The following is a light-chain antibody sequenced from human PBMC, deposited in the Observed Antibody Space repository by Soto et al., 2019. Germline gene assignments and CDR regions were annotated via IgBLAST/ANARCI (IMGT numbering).Light chain of an antibody. CDR1: SRDVGGYNY. J-gene: IGLJ2*01. CDR2: DVS. Sequence: QSALPQPASVSGSPGQSITISCTGTSRDVGGYNYVSGYQQHPGKAPKLMIYDVSNRPSGVSKRFSGSKSGNTASLTISGLQDEDEADYYCSSYTSSSTVVFGGGTKLTVL. CDR3: SSYTSSSTVV. V-gene: IGLV2-14*01.